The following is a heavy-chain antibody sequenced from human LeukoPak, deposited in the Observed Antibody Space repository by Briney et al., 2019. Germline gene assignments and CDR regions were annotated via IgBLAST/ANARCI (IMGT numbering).Heavy chain of an antibody. J-gene: IGHJ4*02. CDR3: ARAEKAVTGTLDY. CDR2: MYNRGST. Sequence: SETLSLTCTVSGDSISNYYWSWIRQSPGKKLEWIGYMYNRGSTIYNPSLKSRVTISADTSKNQFSLRLTSVTAADTAVYYCARAEKAVTGTLDYWGQGTLITVSS. CDR1: GDSISNYY. D-gene: IGHD6-19*01. V-gene: IGHV4-59*01.